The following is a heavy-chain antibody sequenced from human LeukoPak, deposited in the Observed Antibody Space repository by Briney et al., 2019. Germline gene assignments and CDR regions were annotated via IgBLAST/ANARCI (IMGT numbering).Heavy chain of an antibody. J-gene: IGHJ4*02. CDR3: ARDEIYYGSGSFPYFDY. CDR1: GYTFTSYY. V-gene: IGHV1-46*03. D-gene: IGHD3-10*01. Sequence: ASVKVSCKASGYTFTSYYMHWVRRAPGQGLEWMGIINPSGGSTSYAQKFQGRVTMTRDTSTSTVYMELSSLRSEDTAVYYCARDEIYYGSGSFPYFDYWGQGTLVTVSS. CDR2: INPSGGST.